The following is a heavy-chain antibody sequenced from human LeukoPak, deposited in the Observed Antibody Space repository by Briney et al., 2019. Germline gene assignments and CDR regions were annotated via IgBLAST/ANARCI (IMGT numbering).Heavy chain of an antibody. CDR2: VSLAGRT. V-gene: IGHV4-4*02. CDR3: SRESGPFCPFGH. D-gene: IGHD1-26*01. CDR1: GGSITTTNY. J-gene: IGHJ4*02. Sequence: PSGTLSLTCGVSGGSITTTNYWSWVRQPPGGGLEWIGEVSLAGRTRYNPSLKNRVNISIDESKNHLYLNLASATAADTAVYYCSRESGPFCPFGHWGQGTLVAVTS.